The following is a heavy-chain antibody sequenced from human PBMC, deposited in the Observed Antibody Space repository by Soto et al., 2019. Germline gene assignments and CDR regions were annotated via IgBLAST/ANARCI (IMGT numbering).Heavy chain of an antibody. D-gene: IGHD1-26*01. CDR1: GYSISSGHY. CDR2: MSRSGST. V-gene: IGHV4-38-2*01. J-gene: IGHJ4*02. CDR3: ARGGGSYYRQDYFDY. Sequence: ETLSLTCAVSGYSISSGHYWGWIRQPPGKGLEWIGSMSRSGSTYYNPSLKSRVTISVHTSQNQFSLNLTSVTAADTAVYYCARGGGSYYRQDYFDYWGQGSLVTVSS.